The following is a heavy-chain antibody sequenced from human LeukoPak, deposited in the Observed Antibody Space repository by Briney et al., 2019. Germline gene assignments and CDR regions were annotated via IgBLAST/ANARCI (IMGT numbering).Heavy chain of an antibody. V-gene: IGHV3-7*01. Sequence: PGGSLRLSCTASGFTFKNYRMTWVRQAPGKGLERVASMKDDGNEIQYVDSVKGRFTISRDNAKNSLYLQMNNLRAEDTAVYYCARNRATNDYWGQGTLVTVSS. CDR1: GFTFKNYR. J-gene: IGHJ4*02. CDR2: MKDDGNEI. D-gene: IGHD1-26*01. CDR3: ARNRATNDY.